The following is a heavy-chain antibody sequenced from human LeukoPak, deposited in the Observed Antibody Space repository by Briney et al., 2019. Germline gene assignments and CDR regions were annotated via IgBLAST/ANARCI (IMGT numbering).Heavy chain of an antibody. V-gene: IGHV3-33*01. CDR1: GSTFRSSG. CDR2: IYYDASNK. J-gene: IGHJ4*02. Sequence: PGGSLRLSCAASGSTFRSSGMHWVRQAPGKGLEWVAVIYYDASNKLYADSVKGRFTISRDNSKNMLYLQMNSLRVDDTAVYYCARDRSRYVDYWGQGTLVTVSS. CDR3: ARDRSRYVDY. D-gene: IGHD2-2*01.